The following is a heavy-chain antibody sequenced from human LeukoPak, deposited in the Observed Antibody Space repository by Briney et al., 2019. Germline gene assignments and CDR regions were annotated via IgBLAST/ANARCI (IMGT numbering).Heavy chain of an antibody. CDR3: ARRRTTGTTGYFDY. CDR1: RGSISTYY. CDR2: ISTGGST. Sequence: ETLSLTCTISRGSISTYYWSWIRQPPGKGLEWIGYISTGGSTNYNPSLKSRVTISVDTSKNQFSLNLSSVTAADTAVYYCARRRTTGTTGYFDYWGQGTLVTVSS. D-gene: IGHD1-1*01. J-gene: IGHJ4*02. V-gene: IGHV4-4*09.